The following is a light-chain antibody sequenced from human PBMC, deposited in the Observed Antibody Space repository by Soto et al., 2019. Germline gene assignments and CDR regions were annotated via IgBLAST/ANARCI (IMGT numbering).Light chain of an antibody. J-gene: IGLJ3*02. CDR1: SSNIGSNG. CDR2: NNN. CDR3: AAWDDTLNGFWV. V-gene: IGLV1-44*01. Sequence: QSVLTQPPSASATPGQRVTISCSGSSSNIGSNGVNWYQQLPGTAPRLLIYNNNKRPSGVPGRFSGSKSGTSASLAISGLQSEDEADYYCAAWDDTLNGFWVFGGGTKVTVL.